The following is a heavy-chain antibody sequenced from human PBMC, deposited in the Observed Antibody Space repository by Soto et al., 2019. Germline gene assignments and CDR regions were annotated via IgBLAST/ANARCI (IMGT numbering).Heavy chain of an antibody. CDR2: IIPIFGTA. Sequence: QVQLVQSGAEVKKTGSSVRVSCKASGGTFRNYAISWVRQAPGQGLEWKGGIIPIFGTATYAQKLQGRLTIIADESTRTAYMELSSLRSEDTAMYYCAKSDYCGGDCYAFLDYWGQGTLVTVSS. V-gene: IGHV1-69*12. CDR3: AKSDYCGGDCYAFLDY. CDR1: GGTFRNYA. J-gene: IGHJ4*02. D-gene: IGHD2-21*02.